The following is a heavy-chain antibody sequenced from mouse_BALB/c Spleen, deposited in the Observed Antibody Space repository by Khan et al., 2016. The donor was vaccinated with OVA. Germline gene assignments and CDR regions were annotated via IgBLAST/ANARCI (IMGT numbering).Heavy chain of an antibody. CDR2: IWSGGST. CDR1: GFSLTSYG. V-gene: IGHV2-2*02. J-gene: IGHJ2*01. CDR3: ARNRPLYYYGSSYCFDD. Sequence: QVQLQQSGPGLVQPSQSLSITYTVSGFSLTSYGVYWVRQSPGKGLEWLGVIWSGGSTDYNAAFISRLSISKDNSKSQVFFKMNSLQANDTAIYYCARNRPLYYYGSSYCFDDWGQGTTLTVSS. D-gene: IGHD1-1*01.